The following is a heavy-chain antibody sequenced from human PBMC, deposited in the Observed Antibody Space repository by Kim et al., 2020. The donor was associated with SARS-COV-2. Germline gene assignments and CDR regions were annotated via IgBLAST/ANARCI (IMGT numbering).Heavy chain of an antibody. Sequence: GRFTISRDNSKNSLYLQMTSLRTEDTALYYCAKDTVGQQLANYYYYYGMDVWGQGTTVTVSS. J-gene: IGHJ6*02. D-gene: IGHD6-13*01. CDR3: AKDTVGQQLANYYYYYGMDV. V-gene: IGHV3-43*01.